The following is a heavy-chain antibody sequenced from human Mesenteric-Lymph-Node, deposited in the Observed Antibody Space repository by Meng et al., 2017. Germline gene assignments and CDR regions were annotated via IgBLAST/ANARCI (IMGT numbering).Heavy chain of an antibody. Sequence: GESLKISCAASGFIFSSYAMSWVRQAPGKGLDWVSTVSGSAGSTYYADSVKGRFTISRDNSKNTLYLQMNSLRAEDTAVYYCARSSSYGFLAGAFDIWGQGTMVTVSS. V-gene: IGHV3-23*01. D-gene: IGHD5-18*01. CDR2: VSGSAGST. CDR3: ARSSSYGFLAGAFDI. J-gene: IGHJ3*02. CDR1: GFIFSSYA.